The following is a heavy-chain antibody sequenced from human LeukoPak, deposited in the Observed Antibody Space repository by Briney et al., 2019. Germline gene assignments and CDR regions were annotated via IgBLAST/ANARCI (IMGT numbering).Heavy chain of an antibody. D-gene: IGHD6-13*01. J-gene: IGHJ6*02. Sequence: GASVKVSCNASGYTFTGYYMPWVRQAPGQGLEWMGWINPDNGGTSFARKFQGRVAMTRDTSIATAYMELSRLRSDDTAVYYCARVNLYSLHYVLDVWGQGTTVTVYS. CDR3: ARVNLYSLHYVLDV. V-gene: IGHV1-2*02. CDR1: GYTFTGYY. CDR2: INPDNGGT.